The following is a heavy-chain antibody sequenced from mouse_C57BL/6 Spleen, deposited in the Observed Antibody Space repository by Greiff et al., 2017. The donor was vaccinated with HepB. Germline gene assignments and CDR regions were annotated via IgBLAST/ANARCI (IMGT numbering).Heavy chain of an antibody. D-gene: IGHD1-1*01. V-gene: IGHV5-4*03. CDR3: ARGGVYYGSSYWYFDV. CDR2: ISDGGSYT. J-gene: IGHJ1*03. Sequence: EVNVVESGGGLVKPGGSLKLSCAASGFTFSSYAMSWVRQTPEKRLEWVATISDGGSYTYYPDNVKGRFTISRDNAKNNLYLQMSHLKSEDTAMYYCARGGVYYGSSYWYFDVWGTGTTVTVSS. CDR1: GFTFSSYA.